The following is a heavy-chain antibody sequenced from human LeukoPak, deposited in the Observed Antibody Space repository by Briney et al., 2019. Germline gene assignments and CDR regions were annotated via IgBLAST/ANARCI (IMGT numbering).Heavy chain of an antibody. Sequence: PGGSLRLSCGVSGFTVNSNYMTWVRQAPGKGLEWVSVIYSGGSPYYADSVKGRFTIPRHNYENTVYLQMNSLRVEDTAVYYCARVAWFGTLGYGRYFDYWGQGTLVTVAS. CDR3: ARVAWFGTLGYGRYFDY. J-gene: IGHJ4*02. CDR2: IYSGGSP. D-gene: IGHD3-10*01. V-gene: IGHV3-53*01. CDR1: GFTVNSNY.